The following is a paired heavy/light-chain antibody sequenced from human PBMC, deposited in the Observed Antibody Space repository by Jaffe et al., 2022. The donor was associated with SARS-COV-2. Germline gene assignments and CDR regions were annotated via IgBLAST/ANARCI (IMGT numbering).Heavy chain of an antibody. Sequence: QVQLQESGPGLVKPSQTLSLTCTVSGGSITSGSYSWNWIRQPAGKGLEWIGHIYTSGSTSYSPSLKSRVTMSMDTSKNQFYLRLSSVTAPDTAVYYCARDRGGWYMENAFDIWGQGTMVTVSS. CDR1: GGSITSGSYS. D-gene: IGHD6-19*01. J-gene: IGHJ3*02. V-gene: IGHV4-61*02. CDR2: IYTSGST. CDR3: ARDRGGWYMENAFDI.
Light chain of an antibody. J-gene: IGKJ1*01. CDR3: QQYGDSRWT. V-gene: IGKV3-20*01. CDR1: QIFSSGF. Sequence: ELVLTQSPGTLSLSPGERATLSCRASQIFSSGFLAWYQHKPGQAPRLLIYGASNRATGIPDRFSGSGSGTDFTLTISRLEPEDFAVYYCQQYGDSRWTFGQGTKVEIK. CDR2: GAS.